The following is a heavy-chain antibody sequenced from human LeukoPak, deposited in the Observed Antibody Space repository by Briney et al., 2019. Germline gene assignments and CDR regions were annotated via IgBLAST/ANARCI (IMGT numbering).Heavy chain of an antibody. CDR2: IKHDGSEK. CDR1: GFPFDRYW. V-gene: IGHV3-7*01. CDR3: ARQPIYEAYFDF. D-gene: IGHD3-16*01. J-gene: IGHJ4*02. Sequence: GGSLRLSCVASGFPFDRYWMSWVRQAPGKGLEWVANIKHDGSEKNFVDSVKGRFTISRDNAENSLFLRMNSLRADDTAVYFCARQPIYEAYFDFWGQGTLVTVSS.